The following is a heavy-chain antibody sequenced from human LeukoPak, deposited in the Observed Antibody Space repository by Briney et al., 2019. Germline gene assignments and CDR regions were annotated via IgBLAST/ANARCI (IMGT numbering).Heavy chain of an antibody. J-gene: IGHJ6*02. CDR2: ISAYNGNT. D-gene: IGHD3-10*01. Sequence: ASVKVSCKASGYTFTSYGISWVRQAPGQGLEWMGWISAYNGNTNYAQKLQGRVTMTTDTSTSTAYMELRSLRSDDTAVYYCARVGDAGLFRFGELFNYYYYGMDVWGQGTTVTVSS. CDR3: ARVGDAGLFRFGELFNYYYYGMDV. V-gene: IGHV1-18*01. CDR1: GYTFTSYG.